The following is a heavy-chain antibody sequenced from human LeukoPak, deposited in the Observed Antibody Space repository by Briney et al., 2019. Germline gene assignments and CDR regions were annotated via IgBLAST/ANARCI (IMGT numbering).Heavy chain of an antibody. CDR1: GGFISSSSYY. Sequence: PSETLSLTCTVSGGFISSSSYYWGWIRQPPGKGLEWIGSIYYSGSTYYNPSLKSRVTISVDTSKNQFSPKLSSVTAADTAVYYCARRTTGTSAIDYWGQGTLVTVSS. CDR2: IYYSGST. J-gene: IGHJ4*02. V-gene: IGHV4-39*01. D-gene: IGHD1-1*01. CDR3: ARRTTGTSAIDY.